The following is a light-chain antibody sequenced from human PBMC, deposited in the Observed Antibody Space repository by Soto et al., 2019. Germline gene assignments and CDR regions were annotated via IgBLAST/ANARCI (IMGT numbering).Light chain of an antibody. Sequence: EIVLTQSPGTLSLSPGERATLSCRASQSVSSSYLAWYQQKPGQAPRLLIYGASSRATGIPDRFSGSGSGTDFTLTISRLEPEDFAVYYCQQYGSSPPTVNGYTFGQGTKLEIK. CDR2: GAS. J-gene: IGKJ2*01. CDR3: QQYGSSPPTVNGYT. CDR1: QSVSSSY. V-gene: IGKV3-20*01.